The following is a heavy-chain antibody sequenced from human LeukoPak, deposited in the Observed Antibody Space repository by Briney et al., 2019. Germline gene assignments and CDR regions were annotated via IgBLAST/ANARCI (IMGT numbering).Heavy chain of an antibody. D-gene: IGHD3-16*01. CDR3: ARDGFGTGSN. CDR2: LTSSGRSK. J-gene: IGHJ4*02. V-gene: IGHV3-23*01. CDR1: GFTISSYA. Sequence: GGSLRLSCAASGFTISSYAMSWVRQAPGKGLEWVSALTSSGRSKYYADSVKGRFTISRDNSKSTLYLQMNSLRADDTAVYYCARDGFGTGSNWGQGTLVTVSS.